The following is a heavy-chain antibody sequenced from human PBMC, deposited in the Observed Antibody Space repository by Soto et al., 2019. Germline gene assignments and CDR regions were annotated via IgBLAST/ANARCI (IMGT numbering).Heavy chain of an antibody. Sequence: NLSETLSLTCTVSGGSISSSSYYWGWIRQPPGKGLEWIGSIYYSGSTYYNPSLKSRVTISVDTSKNQFSLKLSSVTAADTAVYYCARLLSGWFDYWGQGTLVTVSS. CDR1: GGSISSSSYY. D-gene: IGHD3-3*01. J-gene: IGHJ5*01. CDR2: IYYSGST. CDR3: ARLLSGWFDY. V-gene: IGHV4-39*01.